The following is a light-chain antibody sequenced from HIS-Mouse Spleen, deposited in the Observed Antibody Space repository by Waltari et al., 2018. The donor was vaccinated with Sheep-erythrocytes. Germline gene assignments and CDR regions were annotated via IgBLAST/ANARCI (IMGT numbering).Light chain of an antibody. Sequence: SYELTQPPSVSVSPGQTARITCPGDALPKQYAYWYQQKSGQAPVLVIYEDSKRPSGIPERFSGSSSGTMATLTISGAQVEDEADYYCYSTDSSGNGVFGGGTKLTVL. V-gene: IGLV3-10*01. CDR3: YSTDSSGNGV. CDR2: EDS. CDR1: ALPKQY. J-gene: IGLJ2*01.